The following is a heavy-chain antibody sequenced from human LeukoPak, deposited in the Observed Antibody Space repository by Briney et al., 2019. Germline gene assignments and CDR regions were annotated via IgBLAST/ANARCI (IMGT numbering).Heavy chain of an antibody. V-gene: IGHV3-30*04. Sequence: GGSLRLSCAASGFTFSSYAMHWVRQAPGKGLEGVAVISYDGSNKYYADSVKGRFTISRDNSKNTLYLQMNSLRAEDTAVYYCARTPHYYGSGSYLGGFDYWGQGTLVTVSS. CDR3: ARTPHYYGSGSYLGGFDY. D-gene: IGHD3-10*01. J-gene: IGHJ4*02. CDR1: GFTFSSYA. CDR2: ISYDGSNK.